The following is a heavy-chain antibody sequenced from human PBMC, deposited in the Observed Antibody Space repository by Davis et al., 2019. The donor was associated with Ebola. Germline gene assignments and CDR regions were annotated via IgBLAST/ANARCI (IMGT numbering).Heavy chain of an antibody. CDR3: AGSPSAAAFPFDY. CDR2: IWYDESNK. CDR1: GFTFTSYG. D-gene: IGHD6-13*01. Sequence: GESLKISCAASGFTFTSYGMHWVRQAPGKGLEWVAVIWYDESNKYYADSVKGRFTISRDNSKNTLYLQMNSLRAEDTAVYYCAGSPSAAAFPFDYWGQGTLVTVSS. J-gene: IGHJ4*02. V-gene: IGHV3-33*01.